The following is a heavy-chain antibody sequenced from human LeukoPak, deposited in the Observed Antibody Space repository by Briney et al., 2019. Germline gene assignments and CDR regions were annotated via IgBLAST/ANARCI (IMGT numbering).Heavy chain of an antibody. V-gene: IGHV3-66*01. CDR1: GFTVSRNY. CDR3: ARDEYEYAGWFDP. J-gene: IGHJ5*02. D-gene: IGHD5-12*01. CDR2: IYSGGRT. Sequence: GGSLRLSCVASGFTVSRNYMNWVREAPGRGLEWVSIIYSGGRTYYADSVKGRFTISRDNSKNTLYLQMNSLRVEDTAVYYCARDEYEYAGWFDPWGQGTLVTVSS.